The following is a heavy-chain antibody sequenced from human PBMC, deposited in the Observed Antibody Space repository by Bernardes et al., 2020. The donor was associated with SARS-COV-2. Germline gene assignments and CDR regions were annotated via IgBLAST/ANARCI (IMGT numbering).Heavy chain of an antibody. V-gene: IGHV3-9*01. J-gene: IGHJ6*02. CDR1: GFTFDDYA. CDR3: AKDIQGTLSLPTV. Sequence: GGSLRLSCAASGFTFDDYAMHWVRQAPGKGLEWVSGISWNSGSIGYADSVKGRFTISRDNAKNSLYLQMNSLRAEDTALYYCAKDIQGTLSLPTVWGQGTTVTVSS. CDR2: ISWNSGSI. D-gene: IGHD3-10*01.